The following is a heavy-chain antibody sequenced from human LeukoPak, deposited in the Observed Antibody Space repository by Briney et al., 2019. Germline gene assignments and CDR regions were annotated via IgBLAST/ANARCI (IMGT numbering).Heavy chain of an antibody. CDR2: IYPGDSDT. CDR1: GYSFTKHW. Sequence: GESLKISCKGSGYSFTKHWIGWVRQMPGKGLEWMGIIYPGDSDTRYSPSFQGQVTISADKSISTAYLQWSSLKASDTAMYYCARHLIGSEGHNWFDPWGQGTLVTVSS. V-gene: IGHV5-51*01. CDR3: ARHLIGSEGHNWFDP. J-gene: IGHJ5*02. D-gene: IGHD1-26*01.